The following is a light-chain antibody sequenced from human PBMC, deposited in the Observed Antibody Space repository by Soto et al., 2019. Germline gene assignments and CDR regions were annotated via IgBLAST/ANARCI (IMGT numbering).Light chain of an antibody. CDR3: QQYYISST. J-gene: IGKJ1*01. Sequence: DIQMTQSPSTLSAAVGDRVTITCRASQNINIWLAWYQQKPGKAPKFLVYDASYLESGVPSRFSGSGSGTEFPLTISSLQADYFATYYCQQYYISSTFGQGTKVDIK. CDR2: DAS. CDR1: QNINIW. V-gene: IGKV1-5*01.